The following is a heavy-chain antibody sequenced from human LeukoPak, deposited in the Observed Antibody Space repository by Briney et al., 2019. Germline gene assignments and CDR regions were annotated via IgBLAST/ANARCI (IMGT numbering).Heavy chain of an antibody. Sequence: SETLSLTCAVYGGAFSGYYWSWIRQPPGKGLEWIGEINHSGSTNYNPSLKSRVTISVDTSKNQFSLKLSSVTAADTAVYYCARVEWVRGVIRTFDYWGQGTLVTVSS. J-gene: IGHJ4*02. CDR2: INHSGST. CDR3: ARVEWVRGVIRTFDY. V-gene: IGHV4-34*01. CDR1: GGAFSGYY. D-gene: IGHD3-10*01.